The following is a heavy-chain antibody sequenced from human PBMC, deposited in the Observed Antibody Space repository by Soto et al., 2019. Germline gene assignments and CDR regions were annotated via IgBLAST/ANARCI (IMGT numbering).Heavy chain of an antibody. V-gene: IGHV3-23*01. CDR1: GFTFSSHA. CDR3: AKARPTEWGDY. CDR2: ISDNGAST. Sequence: EVHLLESGGGLVQPGGSLRLSCAASGFTFSSHAMSWVRQAPGKGLEWVSGISDNGASTFYAGSVKGRFTISRDNSKNTLYLQMNSLRAEDTAVYYCAKARPTEWGDYWGQGTLVTVSS. D-gene: IGHD4-17*01. J-gene: IGHJ4*02.